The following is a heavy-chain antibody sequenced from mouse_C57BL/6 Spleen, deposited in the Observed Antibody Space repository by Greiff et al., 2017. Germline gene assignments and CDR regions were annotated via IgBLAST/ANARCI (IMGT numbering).Heavy chain of an antibody. V-gene: IGHV5-17*01. CDR3: ARFLITTVVGDWYFEV. D-gene: IGHD1-1*01. Sequence: EVKLMESGGGLVKPGGSLKLSCAASGFTFSDYGMHWVRQAPEKGLEWVAYISSGSSTIYYADTVKGRFTISRDNAKHTLFLQMTSLRSEDTAMYYCARFLITTVVGDWYFEVWGTGTTVTVSS. CDR2: ISSGSSTI. CDR1: GFTFSDYG. J-gene: IGHJ1*03.